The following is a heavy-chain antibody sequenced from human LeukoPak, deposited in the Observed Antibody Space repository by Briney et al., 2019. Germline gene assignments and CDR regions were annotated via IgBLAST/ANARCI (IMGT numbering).Heavy chain of an antibody. J-gene: IGHJ6*03. CDR3: ARTGRGYYYMDV. V-gene: IGHV3-30*02. CDR2: IRYDGSNK. CDR1: GFTFSSYG. D-gene: IGHD1-1*01. Sequence: PGGSLRLFCAASGFTFSSYGMHWVRQAPGKGLEWVAFIRYDGSNKYYADSVKGRFTISRDNSKNTLYLQMNSLRAEDTAVYYCARTGRGYYYMDVWGKGTTVTVSS.